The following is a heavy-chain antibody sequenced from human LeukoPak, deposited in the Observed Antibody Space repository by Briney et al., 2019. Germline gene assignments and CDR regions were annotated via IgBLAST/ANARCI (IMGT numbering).Heavy chain of an antibody. V-gene: IGHV1-8*01. CDR2: MDPNSGNT. D-gene: IGHD3-3*01. J-gene: IGHJ4*02. CDR1: GYTFTSYD. Sequence: GASVKVSCKASGYTFTSYDINWVRQATGQGLEWMGWMDPNSGNTGYAQKFQGRVTMTRNTSISTAYMELSSLRSGDTAVYYCARTKRITIFGVNRIDYWGQGTLVTVSS. CDR3: ARTKRITIFGVNRIDY.